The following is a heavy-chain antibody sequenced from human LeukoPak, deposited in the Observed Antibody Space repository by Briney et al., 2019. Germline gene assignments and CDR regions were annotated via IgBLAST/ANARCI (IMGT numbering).Heavy chain of an antibody. V-gene: IGHV3-23*01. D-gene: IGHD3-22*01. CDR1: GFTFSSYA. J-gene: IGHJ3*02. Sequence: PGGSLRLSCAASGFTFSSYAMSWVRQAPGKGLEWVSAISGSGGSTYYADSVKGRFTISIDNSKNTLYLQMNSLRAEDTAVYYCAKVGKDSSFLVPGDAFDIWGQGTMVTVSS. CDR2: ISGSGGST. CDR3: AKVGKDSSFLVPGDAFDI.